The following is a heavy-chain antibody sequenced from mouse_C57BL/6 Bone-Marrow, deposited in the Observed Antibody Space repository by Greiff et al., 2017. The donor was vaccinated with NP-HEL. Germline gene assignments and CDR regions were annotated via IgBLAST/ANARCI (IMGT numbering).Heavy chain of an antibody. CDR1: GFSLSTSGMG. CDR3: AWIYYYGSSAFFDY. J-gene: IGHJ2*01. V-gene: IGHV8-12*01. CDR2: IYWDDDK. D-gene: IGHD1-1*01. Sequence: QVQLKQSGPGILQSSQTLSLTCSFSGFSLSTSGMGVSWIRQPSGKGLEWLAHIYWDDDKRYNPSLKSRLTISKDTSRNQVFLKITSVDTADTATYYCAWIYYYGSSAFFDYWGQGTTLTVSS.